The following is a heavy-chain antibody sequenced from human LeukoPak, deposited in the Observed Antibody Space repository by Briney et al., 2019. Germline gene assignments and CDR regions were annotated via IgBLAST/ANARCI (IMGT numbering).Heavy chain of an antibody. V-gene: IGHV1-18*01. D-gene: IGHD5-12*01. CDR3: ASGNEQSGYDVYYYYGMDV. CDR2: ISAYNGNT. Sequence: ASVKVSCKASGYTFTSYGISWVRQAPGQGLEWMGWISAYNGNTNYAQKLQGRVTITADKSTSTAYMELSSLRSEDTAVYYCASGNEQSGYDVYYYYGMDVWGQGTTVTVSS. CDR1: GYTFTSYG. J-gene: IGHJ6*02.